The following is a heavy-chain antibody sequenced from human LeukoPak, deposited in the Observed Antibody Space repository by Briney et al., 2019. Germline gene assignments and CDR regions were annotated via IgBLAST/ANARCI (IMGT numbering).Heavy chain of an antibody. D-gene: IGHD5-12*01. CDR2: INPNSGGT. CDR3: ARYNGYDYTIDY. V-gene: IGHV1-2*02. Sequence: ASVKVSCKASGYTFTRYYMHWVRQAPGQGLEWMGWINPNSGGTNYAQKFQGRVTMTRETSITTAYMEMSNLRSDGTAVYFCARYNGYDYTIDYWGQGTLVTASS. J-gene: IGHJ4*02. CDR1: GYTFTRYY.